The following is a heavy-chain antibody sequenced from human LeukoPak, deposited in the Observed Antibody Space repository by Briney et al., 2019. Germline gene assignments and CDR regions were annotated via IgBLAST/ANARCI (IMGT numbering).Heavy chain of an antibody. CDR1: GGSFSGYY. D-gene: IGHD4-23*01. CDR2: IYNSGNT. V-gene: IGHV4-34*01. CDR3: AREVHYGGGGMVYYFDN. Sequence: PSETLSLTCAVYGGSFSGYYWSWIRQPPGKGLEWIGSIYNSGNTYYNPSLKSRVTISVDTSKNQFSLKVTSVTAADTAVYYCAREVHYGGGGMVYYFDNWGQGTLVTVSS. J-gene: IGHJ4*02.